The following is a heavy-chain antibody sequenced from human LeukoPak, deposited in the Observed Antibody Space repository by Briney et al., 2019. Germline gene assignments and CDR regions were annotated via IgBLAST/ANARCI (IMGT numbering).Heavy chain of an antibody. J-gene: IGHJ4*02. CDR2: ISGSGANT. CDR3: AKGWSIYYDGSGFPDY. CDR1: GFTFSSYA. V-gene: IGHV3-23*01. Sequence: GGSLRLSCAASGFTFSSYAMSWVRQAPGKGLEWVSGISGSGANTDYADSVKGRFTISRDNSKATLYVQMNSLTAEDTAVYFCAKGWSIYYDGSGFPDYWGQGTLVTVPS. D-gene: IGHD3-22*01.